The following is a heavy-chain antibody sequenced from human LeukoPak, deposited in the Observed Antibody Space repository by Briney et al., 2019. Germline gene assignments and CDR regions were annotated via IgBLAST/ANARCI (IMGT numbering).Heavy chain of an antibody. J-gene: IGHJ4*02. D-gene: IGHD2-15*01. CDR2: INPNSGGT. Sequence: ASVKVSCKASGGTFSSYAISWVRQAPGQGLEWMGWINPNSGGTNYAQKFQGRVTMTRDTSISTAYMELSRLRSDDTAVYYCARMGGYCSGGSCLEFDYWGQGTLVTVSS. CDR3: ARMGGYCSGGSCLEFDY. CDR1: GGTFSSYA. V-gene: IGHV1-2*02.